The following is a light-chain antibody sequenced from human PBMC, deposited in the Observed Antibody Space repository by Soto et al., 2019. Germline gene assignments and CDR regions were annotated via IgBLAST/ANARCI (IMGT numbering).Light chain of an antibody. CDR3: QQYNSYST. CDR1: QGINSF. V-gene: IGKV1-13*02. Sequence: ATQLTPSPSSLSASVADRVTITCRASQGINSFLAWYQQKPGKAPKLLIYDASSLESGVPSGFSGGGFGTEFTLTISSLQPDDFATYYCQQYNSYSTFGQGTKVDIK. CDR2: DAS. J-gene: IGKJ1*01.